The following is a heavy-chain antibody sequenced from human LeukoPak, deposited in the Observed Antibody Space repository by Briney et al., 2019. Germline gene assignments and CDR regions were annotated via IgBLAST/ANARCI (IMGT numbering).Heavy chain of an antibody. V-gene: IGHV4-34*01. CDR2: ISHTGWT. CDR1: GGSLSGDY. Sequence: SETLSLTCGVYGGSLSGDYWIWIRQPPGKGLEWIGEISHTGWTNYNPSLKSRVTISVDTSKNQFSLKLSSVTAADTAVYYCAGFGDLYFDYWGQGTLVTVSS. J-gene: IGHJ4*02. D-gene: IGHD3-10*01. CDR3: AGFGDLYFDY.